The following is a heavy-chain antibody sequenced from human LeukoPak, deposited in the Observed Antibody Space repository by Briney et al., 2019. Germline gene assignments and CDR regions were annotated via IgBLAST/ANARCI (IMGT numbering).Heavy chain of an antibody. CDR2: IYYSGST. J-gene: IGHJ5*02. V-gene: IGHV4-39*07. Sequence: SETLSLTCTVSGGSISSSSYYWGWIRQPPGKGLEWIGSIYYSGSTYYNPSLKSRVAISVDTSKNQFSLKLSSVTAADTAVYYCASTCSTSCYTSNWFDPWGQGTLVTVSS. D-gene: IGHD2-2*02. CDR3: ASTCSTSCYTSNWFDP. CDR1: GGSISSSSYY.